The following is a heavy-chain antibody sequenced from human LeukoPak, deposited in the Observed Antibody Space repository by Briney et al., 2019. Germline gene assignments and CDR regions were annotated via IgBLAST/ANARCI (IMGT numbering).Heavy chain of an antibody. CDR1: GFTFSSYA. J-gene: IGHJ4*02. CDR2: IYSGDI. V-gene: IGHV3-11*01. CDR3: ARGGSKTFDF. Sequence: GGSLRLSCAASGFTFSSYAMSWMRQAPGKGLEWVSTIYSGDIKYADSVRGRFTISRDNAKNSLYLQMDSLRAEDTAMYYCARGGSKTFDFWGQGTLVTVSS.